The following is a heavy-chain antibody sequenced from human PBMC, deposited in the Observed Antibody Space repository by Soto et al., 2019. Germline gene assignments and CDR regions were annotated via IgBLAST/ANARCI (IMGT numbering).Heavy chain of an antibody. CDR1: GFTFSTYA. CDR3: AAVHGWQLPDFSPSLDY. V-gene: IGHV3-23*01. D-gene: IGHD1-26*01. Sequence: PGGSLRLSCAASGFTFSTYAMSWVRQAPGKGLEWVSTISGSGGNTYYADSVKGRFTISRDNSKNTLYLQMNSLRADDTAVYYCAAVHGWQLPDFSPSLDYWGQGTLVTVSS. CDR2: ISGSGGNT. J-gene: IGHJ4*02.